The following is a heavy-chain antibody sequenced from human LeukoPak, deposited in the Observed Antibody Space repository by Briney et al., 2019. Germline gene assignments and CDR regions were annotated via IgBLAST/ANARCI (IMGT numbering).Heavy chain of an antibody. Sequence: PGGSLRLSCAASGLTFSSYSMNWVRQAPGKGLEWVSSISSSSSYIYYADSVKGRFTISRDNAKNSLYLQMNSLRAEDTAVYYCASGYYDSSGYRDYWGQGTLVTVSS. CDR3: ASGYYDSSGYRDY. J-gene: IGHJ4*02. V-gene: IGHV3-21*01. CDR1: GLTFSSYS. CDR2: ISSSSSYI. D-gene: IGHD3-22*01.